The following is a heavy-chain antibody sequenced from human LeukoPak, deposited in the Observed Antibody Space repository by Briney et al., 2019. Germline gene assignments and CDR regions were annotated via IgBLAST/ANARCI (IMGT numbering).Heavy chain of an antibody. D-gene: IGHD2-21*02. J-gene: IGHJ4*02. Sequence: GGSLRLSCAASGFTFSSYAMSWVRQAPGKGLEGVSAISDSGGRTYYADSVKGRFTISRDNSRNTLYLQMNSLRAEDTAVYYCAKGHYPDASCAGDCYYAYWGQGSLVTVSS. CDR2: ISDSGGRT. CDR1: GFTFSSYA. V-gene: IGHV3-23*01. CDR3: AKGHYPDASCAGDCYYAY.